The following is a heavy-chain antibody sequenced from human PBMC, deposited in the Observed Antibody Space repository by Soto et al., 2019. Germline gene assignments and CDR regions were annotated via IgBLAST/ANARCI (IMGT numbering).Heavy chain of an antibody. Sequence: SVKVSCKASGYTFTSYGISWVRQAPGQGLEWMGWISAYNGNTNYAQKLQGRVTMTTDTSTSTAYMELRSLRSDDTAVYYCARDLITMVRGVMYYYYYGMDVWGQGATVTVSS. CDR3: ARDLITMVRGVMYYYYYGMDV. CDR1: GYTFTSYG. V-gene: IGHV1-18*04. J-gene: IGHJ6*02. D-gene: IGHD3-10*01. CDR2: ISAYNGNT.